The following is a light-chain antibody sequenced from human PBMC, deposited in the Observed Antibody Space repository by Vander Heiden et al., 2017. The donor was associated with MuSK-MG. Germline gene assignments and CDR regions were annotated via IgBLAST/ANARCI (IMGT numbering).Light chain of an antibody. CDR1: QDISNY. V-gene: IGKV1-33*01. CDR2: DAS. CDR3: QQYDNLPRIT. J-gene: IGKJ5*01. Sequence: DIQLTQSPSSLSASVGDRVTIPGQASQDISNYLNWYQQKPGKAPKLLIYDASNLETGVPSRFSGSGSGTDFTFTISSLQPEDIATYDCQQYDNLPRITFGQGTRLEIK.